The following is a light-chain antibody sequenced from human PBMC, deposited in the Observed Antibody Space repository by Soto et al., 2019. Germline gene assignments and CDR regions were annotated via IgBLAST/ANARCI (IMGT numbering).Light chain of an antibody. CDR1: QSVSSTY. CDR2: GAS. CDR3: LQVGSHPLT. Sequence: VLTQSPGTLSLSPGERATLSCRASQSVSSTYLAWYQQKPGQAPRLLIYGASSRATGIPDRFSGSGSGTDFTITISRLETEDFASDYCLQVGSHPLTFGEGTKVDI. J-gene: IGKJ1*01. V-gene: IGKV3-20*01.